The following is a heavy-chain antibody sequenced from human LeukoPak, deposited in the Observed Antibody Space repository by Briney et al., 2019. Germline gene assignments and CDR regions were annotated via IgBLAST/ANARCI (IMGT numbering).Heavy chain of an antibody. D-gene: IGHD5-24*01. J-gene: IGHJ3*02. CDR2: IYYSGST. CDR1: GSSISSYY. V-gene: IGHV4-59*01. Sequence: PSETLSLTCTVSGSSISSYYWSWIQQPPGKGLEWIGYIYYSGSTNYNPSLKSRVTISVDTSKNQFSLKLSSVTAADTAVYYCARDRRDGYPGAFDIWGQGTMVTVSS. CDR3: ARDRRDGYPGAFDI.